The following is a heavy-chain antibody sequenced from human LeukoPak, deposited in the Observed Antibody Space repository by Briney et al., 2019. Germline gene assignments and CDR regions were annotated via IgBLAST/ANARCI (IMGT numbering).Heavy chain of an antibody. D-gene: IGHD2-2*01. J-gene: IGHJ4*02. V-gene: IGHV3-48*03. CDR2: ISSSGRTI. Sequence: GGSLRLSCAASGFTFSTYEMNWVRQAPGKGLEWVSHISSSGRTIYFADSVRGRFTVSRDNAKNSMYLQMSSLRAEDTAVYYCAGPTCLRGAYCSTNFWGQGTLVTVSS. CDR1: GFTFSTYE. CDR3: AGPTCLRGAYCSTNF.